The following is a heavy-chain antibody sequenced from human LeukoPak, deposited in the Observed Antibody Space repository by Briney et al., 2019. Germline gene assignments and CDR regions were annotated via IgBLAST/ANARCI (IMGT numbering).Heavy chain of an antibody. CDR3: AREESSSWRAAFDI. Sequence: ASVKVSCKASGYTFTGYYMHWVRQAPGQGLEWMGWINPNSGGTNYAQKFQGRVTMTRDTSFSTAYMELNRLTSDDTAVYYCAREESSSWRAAFDIWGQGTMVTVSS. J-gene: IGHJ3*02. V-gene: IGHV1-2*02. CDR2: INPNSGGT. CDR1: GYTFTGYY. D-gene: IGHD6-13*01.